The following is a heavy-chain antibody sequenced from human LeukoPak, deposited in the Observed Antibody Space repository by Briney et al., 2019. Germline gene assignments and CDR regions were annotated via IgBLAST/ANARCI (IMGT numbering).Heavy chain of an antibody. V-gene: IGHV4-39*07. J-gene: IGHJ4*02. Sequence: SETLSLTCTVSGGSISSSSYYWGWIRQPPGKGLEWIGSIYYSGSTYYNPSLKSRVTISVDTSKNQFSLKLSSVTAADTAVYYCASRRQWLVRYFDYWGQGPLVTVSS. CDR3: ASRRQWLVRYFDY. D-gene: IGHD6-19*01. CDR1: GGSISSSSYY. CDR2: IYYSGST.